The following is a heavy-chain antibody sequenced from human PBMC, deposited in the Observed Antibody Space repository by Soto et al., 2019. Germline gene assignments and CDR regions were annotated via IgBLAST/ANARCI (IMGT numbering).Heavy chain of an antibody. CDR1: GGSISSGGYY. CDR3: AREFSAYYDFWSGPRGWFDP. J-gene: IGHJ5*02. CDR2: IYYSGST. Sequence: SETLSLTCTVSGGSISSGGYYWSWIRQHPGKGLEWIGYIYYSGSTYYNPSLKSRVTISVDTSKNQFSLKLSSVTAADTAVYYCAREFSAYYDFWSGPRGWFDPWGQGNLVTVSS. D-gene: IGHD3-3*01. V-gene: IGHV4-31*03.